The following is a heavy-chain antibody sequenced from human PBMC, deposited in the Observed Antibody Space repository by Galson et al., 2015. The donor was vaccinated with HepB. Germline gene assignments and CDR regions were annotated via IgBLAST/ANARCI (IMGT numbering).Heavy chain of an antibody. CDR1: GGTLSSYA. J-gene: IGHJ6*02. D-gene: IGHD6-6*01. CDR2: IIPIFGTA. Sequence: SVKVSCKASGGTLSSYAISWVRQAPGQGLEWMGGIIPIFGTANYAQKFQGRVTITADESTSTAYMELSSLRSEDTAVYYCALASYSSSSRGDYYYGMDVWAQGTTVTVSS. CDR3: ALASYSSSSRGDYYYGMDV. V-gene: IGHV1-69*13.